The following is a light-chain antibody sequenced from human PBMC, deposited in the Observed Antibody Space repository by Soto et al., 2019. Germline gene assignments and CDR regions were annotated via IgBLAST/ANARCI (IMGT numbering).Light chain of an antibody. CDR2: GAS. CDR1: QSVRSTY. J-gene: IGKJ5*01. CDR3: QQYGNSPRT. Sequence: EIVLTQSPGTLSLSPGERATLSCRASQSVRSTYLAWYQQKPGLAPRLLIYGASSRATGIPDRFSGSGSGTDFTLTISRLEPEDFAVYFCQQYGNSPRTFGQGTRLEIK. V-gene: IGKV3-20*01.